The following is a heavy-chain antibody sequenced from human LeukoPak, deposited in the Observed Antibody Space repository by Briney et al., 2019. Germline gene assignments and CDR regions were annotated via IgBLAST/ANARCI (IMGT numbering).Heavy chain of an antibody. CDR1: GGSISSSSYY. J-gene: IGHJ4*02. CDR3: ARDTVTTFAFFDY. D-gene: IGHD4-17*01. V-gene: IGHV4-39*07. CDR2: IYYSGST. Sequence: SETLSLTCTVSGGSISSSSYYWGWIRQPPGKGLEWIGSIYYSGSTYYNPSLKSRVTISVDTSKNQFSLKLSSVTAADTAVYYCARDTVTTFAFFDYWGQGTLVTVSS.